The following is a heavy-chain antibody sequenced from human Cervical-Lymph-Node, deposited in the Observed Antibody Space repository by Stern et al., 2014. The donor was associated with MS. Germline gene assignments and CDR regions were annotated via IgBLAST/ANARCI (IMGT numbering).Heavy chain of an antibody. Sequence: QMQLQESGPGLVKPSETLSLTCTVSGGSISSYYWSWIRQPPGNGLEWIGYIYYSGSTNYNPSLTSRVTISIDTYKKQFSLKLISVTAAGTAVYYGARSYAPAGSVLDYWGQGTLVTVSS. J-gene: IGHJ4*02. CDR1: GGSISSYY. V-gene: IGHV4-59*01. D-gene: IGHD6-25*01. CDR3: ARSYAPAGSVLDY. CDR2: IYYSGST.